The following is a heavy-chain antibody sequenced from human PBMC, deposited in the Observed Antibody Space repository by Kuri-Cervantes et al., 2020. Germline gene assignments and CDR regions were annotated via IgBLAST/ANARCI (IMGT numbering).Heavy chain of an antibody. CDR3: ARDSERFLEWLSPGNYYMDV. CDR2: ISSGSTYI. V-gene: IGHV3-21*01. J-gene: IGHJ6*03. CDR1: GFTFSSYA. Sequence: GESLKISCAASGFTFSSYAMSWVRQAPGKGLEGVSSISSGSTYIHYADSLKGRFTISRDNAKNSLYLQMNSLRAEDTAVYYCARDSERFLEWLSPGNYYMDVWGKGTTVTVSS. D-gene: IGHD3-3*01.